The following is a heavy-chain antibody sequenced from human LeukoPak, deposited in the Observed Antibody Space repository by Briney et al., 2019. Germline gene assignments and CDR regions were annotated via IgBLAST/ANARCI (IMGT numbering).Heavy chain of an antibody. J-gene: IGHJ6*03. D-gene: IGHD6-19*01. CDR2: INHSGST. CDR1: GGSFSGYY. Sequence: SETLSLTCAVYGGSFSGYYWSWIRQPPGKGLEWIGEINHSGSTKYNPSLKSRVTISVDTSKNQFSLKLSSVTAADTAVYYCARAVAGTDYYYYMDVWGKGTTVTVSS. CDR3: ARAVAGTDYYYYMDV. V-gene: IGHV4-34*01.